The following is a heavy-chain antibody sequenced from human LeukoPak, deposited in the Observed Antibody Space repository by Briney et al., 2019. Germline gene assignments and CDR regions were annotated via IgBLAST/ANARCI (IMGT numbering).Heavy chain of an antibody. Sequence: GRSLRLSCAASGFTFSSYAMSWVRQAPGKGLEWVSVVTGSGDSTYHADSVKGRFTISRDNYKNIIYLQMNSLRAEDTAVYYCAKGFYYGSGSQRYLDYWGQGTLVTVSS. CDR2: VTGSGDST. D-gene: IGHD3-10*01. J-gene: IGHJ4*02. CDR1: GFTFSSYA. CDR3: AKGFYYGSGSQRYLDY. V-gene: IGHV3-23*01.